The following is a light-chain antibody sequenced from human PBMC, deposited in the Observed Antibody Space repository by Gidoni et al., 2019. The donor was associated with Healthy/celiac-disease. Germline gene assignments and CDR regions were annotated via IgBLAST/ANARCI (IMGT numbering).Light chain of an antibody. CDR2: WAS. CDR3: QQYYSTPFT. Sequence: DIVMTQSPDFLAVSLGERATINCKSSQSVLYSSNNKNYLAWYQQKPEQPPKLLIYWASTRESGVPDRFSGSGSGTDFTLTISSLQAEDVAVYYCQQYYSTPFTFGPGTKVDIK. CDR1: QSVLYSSNNKNY. V-gene: IGKV4-1*01. J-gene: IGKJ3*01.